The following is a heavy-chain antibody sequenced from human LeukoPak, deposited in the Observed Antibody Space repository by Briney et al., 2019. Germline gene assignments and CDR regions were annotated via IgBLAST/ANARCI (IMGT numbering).Heavy chain of an antibody. D-gene: IGHD6-6*01. CDR2: ISAYNGNT. V-gene: IGHV1-18*01. J-gene: IGHJ3*02. CDR3: ARDWYSSSCYWDGFDI. CDR1: GYTFASYG. Sequence: ASVKVSCKASGYTFASYGISWVRQAPGQGLEWMGWISAYNGNTNYAQKFQGRVTMTTDTSTSTAYMELRSLRSDDTAVYYCARDWYSSSCYWDGFDIWGQGTMVTVSS.